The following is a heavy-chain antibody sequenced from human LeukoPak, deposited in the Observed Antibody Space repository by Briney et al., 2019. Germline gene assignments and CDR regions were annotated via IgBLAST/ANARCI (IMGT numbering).Heavy chain of an antibody. J-gene: IGHJ4*02. CDR3: ARDDRLLLGSLIKGSDY. CDR1: GFTFSSYW. CDR2: IKQDGSEK. Sequence: GGSLRLSCAASGFTFSSYWMSWVRQAPGKGLEWVANIKQDGSEKYYVDSVKGRFTISRDNAKNSLYLQMNSLRAEDTAVYYCARDDRLLLGSLIKGSDYWGQGTLVTVSS. V-gene: IGHV3-7*01. D-gene: IGHD7-27*01.